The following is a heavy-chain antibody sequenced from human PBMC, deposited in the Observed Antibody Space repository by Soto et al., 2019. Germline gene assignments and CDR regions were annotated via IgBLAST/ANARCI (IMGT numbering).Heavy chain of an antibody. J-gene: IGHJ4*02. V-gene: IGHV3-23*01. CDR3: AKAARTTTLYNFDF. CDR2: ISDSGTT. D-gene: IGHD1-1*01. Sequence: PGGSLRLCCAASGFTFSNFGMNWVRRAPGKGLEWVSLISDSGTTFHADSVKGRFTVSRDNSKDTLYLQMNSLRAEDTAVYYCAKAARTTTLYNFDFWGPGTRVTVSS. CDR1: GFTFSNFG.